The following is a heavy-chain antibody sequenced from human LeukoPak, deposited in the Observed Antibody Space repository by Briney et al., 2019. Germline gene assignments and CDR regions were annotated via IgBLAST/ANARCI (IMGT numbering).Heavy chain of an antibody. CDR1: GITLSNYG. Sequence: GGSLRLSCAVSGITLSNYGMSWVRQAPGKGLEWVAGISDSGGSTNYAESVKGRFTISRDNPKNTLYLQVNSLRAEDTAVYFCAKRGIVIRAVIIVGFHKEAYYFDYWGQGALVTVSS. D-gene: IGHD3-10*01. V-gene: IGHV3-23*01. CDR2: ISDSGGST. J-gene: IGHJ4*02. CDR3: AKRGIVIRAVIIVGFHKEAYYFDY.